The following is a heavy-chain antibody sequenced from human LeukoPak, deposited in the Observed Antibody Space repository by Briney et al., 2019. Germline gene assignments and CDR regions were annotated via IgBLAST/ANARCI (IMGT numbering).Heavy chain of an antibody. CDR3: ARAGDRYCRGGSCYRNRYYFDY. CDR2: IIPIFGTA. D-gene: IGHD2-15*01. Sequence: SVTVSCKASGGTFSSYAISWVRQAPGQGLEWMGGIIPIFGTANYAQKFQGRVTITADESTSTAYMELSSLRSEDTAVYYCARAGDRYCRGGSCYRNRYYFDYWGQGTLVTVSS. J-gene: IGHJ4*02. CDR1: GGTFSSYA. V-gene: IGHV1-69*01.